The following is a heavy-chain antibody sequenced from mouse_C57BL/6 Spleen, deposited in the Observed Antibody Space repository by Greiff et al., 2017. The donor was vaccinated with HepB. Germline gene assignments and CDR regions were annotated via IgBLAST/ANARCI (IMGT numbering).Heavy chain of an antibody. J-gene: IGHJ3*01. Sequence: VQLQQSGPGLVQPSQSLSITCTVSGFSLTSYGVHWVRQSPGKGLEWLGVIWSGGSTYYNAAFISRLSISKDKSKSQVFFKMSRLQADDTAIYYCAGGGTTPAYWGQGTLVTVSA. V-gene: IGHV2-2*01. CDR3: AGGGTTPAY. D-gene: IGHD1-1*01. CDR2: IWSGGST. CDR1: GFSLTSYG.